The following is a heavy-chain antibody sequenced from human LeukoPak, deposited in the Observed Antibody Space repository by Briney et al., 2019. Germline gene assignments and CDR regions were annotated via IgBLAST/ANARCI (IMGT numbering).Heavy chain of an antibody. CDR2: ISSSSSYI. D-gene: IGHD3-16*01. Sequence: GGSLRLSCAASGFTFSSYSMNWVRQAPGKGLEWVSSISSSSSYIYYADSVKGRFTISRDNAKNSLYLQMNSLRAEDTAVYYCASHRGGLDQAPGYWGQGTLVTVSS. V-gene: IGHV3-21*01. J-gene: IGHJ4*02. CDR1: GFTFSSYS. CDR3: ASHRGGLDQAPGY.